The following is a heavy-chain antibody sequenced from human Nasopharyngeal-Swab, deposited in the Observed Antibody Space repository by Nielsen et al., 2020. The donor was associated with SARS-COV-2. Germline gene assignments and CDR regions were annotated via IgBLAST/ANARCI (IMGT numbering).Heavy chain of an antibody. Sequence: SETLSLTCTVSGGSISSYYWSWIRQPPGKGLEWIGCIYYSGSTNYNPSLKSRVTISVDTSKNQFSLKLSSVTAADTAVYYCARAIRITIFGVVASFDYWGQGTLVTVSS. CDR2: IYYSGST. J-gene: IGHJ4*02. D-gene: IGHD3-3*01. CDR1: GGSISSYY. V-gene: IGHV4-59*01. CDR3: ARAIRITIFGVVASFDY.